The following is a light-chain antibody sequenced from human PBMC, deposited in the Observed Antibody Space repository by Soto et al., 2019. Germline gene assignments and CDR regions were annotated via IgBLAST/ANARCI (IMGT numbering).Light chain of an antibody. CDR3: CSDAGSGIYV. J-gene: IGLJ1*01. CDR2: EVS. CDR1: SSDVGRFNF. Sequence: QSALTQPASVSGSPGQSITISCTGTSSDVGRFNFVSWYQQHPGKAPKVLINEVSKRPSGVSNRFSGSKSGNTAFLTISGLQAEDEADYYCCSDAGSGIYVFGTGTQLTVL. V-gene: IGLV2-23*02.